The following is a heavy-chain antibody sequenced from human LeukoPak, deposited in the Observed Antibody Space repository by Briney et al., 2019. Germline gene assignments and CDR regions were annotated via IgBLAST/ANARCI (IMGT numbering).Heavy chain of an antibody. Sequence: SETLSLTCTVSGYSISSGYYWGWIRQPPGKGLEWIGSIYHSGSTYYNPSLKSRVTISVDTSKNQFSLKLSSVTAADTAVYYCASGMIAAAGTLFDYWGQGTLVTVSS. V-gene: IGHV4-38-2*02. D-gene: IGHD6-13*01. J-gene: IGHJ4*02. CDR2: IYHSGST. CDR1: GYSISSGYY. CDR3: ASGMIAAAGTLFDY.